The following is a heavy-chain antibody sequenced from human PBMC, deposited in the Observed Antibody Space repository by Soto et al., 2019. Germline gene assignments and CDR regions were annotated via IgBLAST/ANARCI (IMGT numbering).Heavy chain of an antibody. CDR2: IKSKIHGGTT. V-gene: IGHV3-15*05. CDR3: STDDWQ. CDR1: GFSFSNGW. Sequence: EVQLVESGGGLVKPGGSLRLSCAASGFSFSNGWMSWVRQAPGKGLEWVGRIKSKIHGGTTDYAAHVKGRFTISRTDSYPTLYLPIHSPHTDDTTVYYSSTDDWQWGQGTLVPVSS. J-gene: IGHJ1*01. D-gene: IGHD2-21*02.